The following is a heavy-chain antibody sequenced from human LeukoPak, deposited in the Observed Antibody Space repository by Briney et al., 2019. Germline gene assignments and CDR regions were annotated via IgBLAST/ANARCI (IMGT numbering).Heavy chain of an antibody. CDR3: ARGRFRVKLNYHDY. Sequence: ASVKVSCKASGYTFTSYDINWVRQATGQGLEWMGWMSPNSGKAGYAQKFQGRVTMTRNTSISTAYMELSSLKAEDTAVYYRARGRFRVKLNYHDYWGQGTLVTVSS. V-gene: IGHV1-8*01. D-gene: IGHD1-1*01. CDR1: GYTFTSYD. CDR2: MSPNSGKA. J-gene: IGHJ4*02.